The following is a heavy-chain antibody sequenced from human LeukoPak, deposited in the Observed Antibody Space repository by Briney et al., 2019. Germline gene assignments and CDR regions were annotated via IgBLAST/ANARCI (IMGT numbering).Heavy chain of an antibody. CDR2: INHSGST. CDR3: ARGEVAVAGTDFDY. Sequence: PSETLSPTCAVYGGSFSGYYWSWIRQPPGKGLEWIGEINHSGSTNYNPSLKSRVTISVDTSKNQFSLKLSSVTAADTAVYYCARGEVAVAGTDFDYWGQGTLITVSS. J-gene: IGHJ4*02. D-gene: IGHD6-19*01. CDR1: GGSFSGYY. V-gene: IGHV4-34*01.